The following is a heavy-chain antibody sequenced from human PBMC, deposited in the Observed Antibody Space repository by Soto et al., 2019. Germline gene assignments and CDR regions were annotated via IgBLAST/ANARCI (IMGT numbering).Heavy chain of an antibody. J-gene: IGHJ6*02. CDR3: ATPKMGPNSYGFGLTPFYYYYYGMDV. CDR1: GYTFTSYY. Sequence: ASVKVSCKASGYTFTSYYMHWVRQAPGQGLEWMGIINPSGGSTSYAQKFQGRVTMTRDTSTSTVYMELSSLRAEDTAVYYCATPKMGPNSYGFGLTPFYYYYYGMDVWGQGTTVTVSS. CDR2: INPSGGST. D-gene: IGHD5-18*01. V-gene: IGHV1-46*01.